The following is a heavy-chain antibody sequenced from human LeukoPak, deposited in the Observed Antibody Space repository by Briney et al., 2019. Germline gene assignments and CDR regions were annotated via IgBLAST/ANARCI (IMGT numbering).Heavy chain of an antibody. D-gene: IGHD5-12*01. CDR2: IYYSGST. J-gene: IGHJ4*02. Sequence: SETLSLTCTVSGGSISSYYWSWIRQPPGKGLEWIGYIYYSGSTNYNPSLKSRVTISVDTSKNQFSLKLRSVTAADTAVYYCARSVRRGFNFDYWGQGTLVIVSS. CDR3: ARSVRRGFNFDY. V-gene: IGHV4-59*08. CDR1: GGSISSYY.